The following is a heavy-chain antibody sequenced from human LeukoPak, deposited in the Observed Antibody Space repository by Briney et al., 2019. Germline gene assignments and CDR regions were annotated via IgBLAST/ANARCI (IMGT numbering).Heavy chain of an antibody. Sequence: PGGSLRLSCAASGFTFSTYAMNWVRQAPGKGLEWVSTLSGSGTTTFYADSVKGRFTISRDNSKNTLYLQMNSLRAEDTAVYYCAREIAVAGTGFDYWGQGTLVTVSS. D-gene: IGHD6-19*01. J-gene: IGHJ4*02. V-gene: IGHV3-23*01. CDR1: GFTFSTYA. CDR3: AREIAVAGTGFDY. CDR2: LSGSGTTT.